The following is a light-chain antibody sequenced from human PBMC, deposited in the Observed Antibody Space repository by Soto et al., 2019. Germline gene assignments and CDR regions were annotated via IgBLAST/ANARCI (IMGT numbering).Light chain of an antibody. CDR2: GST. Sequence: QSVLTQPPSASGTPGQRVTISCSGSNSNIGSKTVNWYQRLPGTAPKLLIYGSTQRPSGVPDRFSGSKSGTSASLAISGLQSEDEADYYCAAWDDSLNAVVFGGGTKVTVL. J-gene: IGLJ2*01. CDR3: AAWDDSLNAVV. V-gene: IGLV1-44*01. CDR1: NSNIGSKT.